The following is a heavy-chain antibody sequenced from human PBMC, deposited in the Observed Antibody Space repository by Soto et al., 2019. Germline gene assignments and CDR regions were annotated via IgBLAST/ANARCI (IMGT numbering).Heavy chain of an antibody. D-gene: IGHD3-10*01. CDR1: GGSFSGYY. CDR2: INHSGST. V-gene: IGHV4-34*01. Sequence: SETLSLTCAVYGGSFSGYYWSWIRQPPGKGLEWIGEINHSGSTNYNPSLKSRVTISVDTSKNQFSLKLSSVTAADTAVYYCARGRLGITMVRGVIMVWFDPWGQGTLVTVS. CDR3: ARGRLGITMVRGVIMVWFDP. J-gene: IGHJ5*02.